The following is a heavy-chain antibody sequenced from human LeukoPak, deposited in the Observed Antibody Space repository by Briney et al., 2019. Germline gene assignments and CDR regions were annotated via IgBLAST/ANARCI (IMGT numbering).Heavy chain of an antibody. CDR3: ARGLADCSSSSCLPYGVDV. Sequence: PGGSLRLSCAASGFTFSSYWMSWVRQAPGKGLEWVANIKQDGSEKYYVDSVKGRFTISRDNAKNSLYLQMNSLRGEDTAFYHCARGLADCSSSSCLPYGVDVWGQGTTVTVSS. V-gene: IGHV3-7*03. D-gene: IGHD2-2*01. CDR1: GFTFSSYW. CDR2: IKQDGSEK. J-gene: IGHJ6*02.